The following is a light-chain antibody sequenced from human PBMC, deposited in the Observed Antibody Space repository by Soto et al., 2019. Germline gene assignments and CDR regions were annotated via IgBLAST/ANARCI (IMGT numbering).Light chain of an antibody. CDR1: TGDIGAFNY. Sequence: QSALTQPPSASGSPGQSVTISCTGTTGDIGAFNYVSWYQQRPGKAPKLIIYDVNKRPSGVPDRFSGSKSGNTASLTISGLQAEDEADYYCCSYAGSYTVYVFGTGTKLTVL. V-gene: IGLV2-11*01. CDR2: DVN. CDR3: CSYAGSYTVYV. J-gene: IGLJ1*01.